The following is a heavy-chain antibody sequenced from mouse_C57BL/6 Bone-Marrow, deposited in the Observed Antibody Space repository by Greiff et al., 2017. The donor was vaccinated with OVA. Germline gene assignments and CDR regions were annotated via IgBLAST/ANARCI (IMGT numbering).Heavy chain of an antibody. D-gene: IGHD2-5*01. Sequence: QVTLKESGPGLLQPSQTLSLTCSFSGFSLSTFGMGVGWIRQPSGQGLEWLAHIWWDDDKYYNPALKSRLTISKDTSKNQVFLKIANVDTADTSTYYCARGYYSNCYAMDYWGQGTSVTVSS. CDR1: GFSLSTFGMG. CDR3: ARGYYSNCYAMDY. J-gene: IGHJ4*01. CDR2: IWWDDDK. V-gene: IGHV8-8*01.